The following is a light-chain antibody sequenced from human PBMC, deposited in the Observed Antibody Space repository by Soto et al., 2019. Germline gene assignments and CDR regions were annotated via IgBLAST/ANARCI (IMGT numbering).Light chain of an antibody. CDR1: QSVTSTS. J-gene: IGKJ2*01. CDR3: QLYGSSPMYT. V-gene: IGKV3-20*01. Sequence: EIVLSQSPGTLSLSPGERATLSCRASQSVTSTSLSWYQQKTGQAPRLLIYGAANRATGIPDRFSGRGSGTDFTLTISRXXXXXXXVYYCQLYGSSPMYTFGQGTTL. CDR2: GAA.